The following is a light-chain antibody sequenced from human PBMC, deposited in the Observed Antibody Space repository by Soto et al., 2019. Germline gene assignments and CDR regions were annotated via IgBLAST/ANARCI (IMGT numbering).Light chain of an antibody. J-gene: IGKJ2*01. Sequence: EIVMTQSPATLSVSPGDRATLSCRASQSVSSNLAWYQQKPGQAPRLLIYGASTRATGIPARLSGSGSGTEFTLTISSLQSEDFEVYFCQQYNNWPPFTFGQGTTLEIK. CDR2: GAS. V-gene: IGKV3-15*01. CDR3: QQYNNWPPFT. CDR1: QSVSSN.